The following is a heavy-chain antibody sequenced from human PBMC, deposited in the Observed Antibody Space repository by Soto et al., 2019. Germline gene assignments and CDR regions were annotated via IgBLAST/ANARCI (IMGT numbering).Heavy chain of an antibody. D-gene: IGHD5-12*01. J-gene: IGHJ6*02. CDR1: GFTFSSYL. CDR3: ACSPEHSDYDYGGFSYFYYMTV. CDR2: ISYDGNKK. Sequence: QVQVVESGGGVVQPGRSLRLSCAASGFTFSSYLMHWVRQAPGKGLEWVTVISYDGNKKYYADSVKGRFTISRDISEDQVYLQMNSMRAEDTAVYYCACSPEHSDYDYGGFSYFYYMTVWGPGTTVTVSS. V-gene: IGHV3-30-3*01.